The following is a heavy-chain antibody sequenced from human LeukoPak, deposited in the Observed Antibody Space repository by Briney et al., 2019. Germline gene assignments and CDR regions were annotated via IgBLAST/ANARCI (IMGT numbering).Heavy chain of an antibody. D-gene: IGHD7-27*01. J-gene: IGHJ4*02. CDR1: GFTFSTYA. CDR3: VKDLVGMSYFDY. Sequence: GGSLRLSCAASGFTFSTYAMAWVRLAPGKGLEWVPTVSDSGGRTYYADSVKGRFTISRDNSKNTLFLQMDSLRAEDTAVYFCVKDLVGMSYFDYWGQGTLVTVSS. V-gene: IGHV3-23*01. CDR2: VSDSGGRT.